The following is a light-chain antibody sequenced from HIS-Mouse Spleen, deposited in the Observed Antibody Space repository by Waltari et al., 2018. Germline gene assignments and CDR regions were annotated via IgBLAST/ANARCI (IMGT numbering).Light chain of an antibody. V-gene: IGLV2-23*03. CDR3: CSYAGSSTFEV. CDR1: SSDVGSYNL. Sequence: QSALTQPASVSGSPGQSTTISCPGTSSDVGSYNLFSWYQQHPGKAPKLMIYEGSKRPSGVSNRFSGSKSGNTASLTISGLQAEDEADYYCCSYAGSSTFEVFGGGTKLTVL. J-gene: IGLJ2*01. CDR2: EGS.